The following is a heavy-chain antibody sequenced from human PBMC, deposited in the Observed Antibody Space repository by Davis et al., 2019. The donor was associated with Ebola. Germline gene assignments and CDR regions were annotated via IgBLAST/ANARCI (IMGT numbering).Heavy chain of an antibody. CDR1: GLTFSRYG. D-gene: IGHD2-15*01. CDR2: IWFDGRNA. V-gene: IGHV3-30*02. J-gene: IGHJ4*02. Sequence: GGSLRLSCVVSGLTFSRYGMHWVRQTPGKGLEWVAFIWFDGRNAHYIDSVKGRFTISRGNSKNTLYLQMNSLRPEDTAVYYCAKDPGGHSGESDYWGQGTLVTVSS. CDR3: AKDPGGHSGESDY.